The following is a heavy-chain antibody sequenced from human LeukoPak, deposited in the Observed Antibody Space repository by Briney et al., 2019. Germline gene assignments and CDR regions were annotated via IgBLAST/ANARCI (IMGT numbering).Heavy chain of an antibody. D-gene: IGHD3-9*01. Sequence: GGTQRLPRAASGFTFRRHSMNWVRQAPAKALEGVAFIRYDGSNKYYADSVRGRFTISRDNSKNRLYLPMHSQRAEDRAVFLCAKDRPLRYFDYLLHNGFHPWGQGTLVTVSS. CDR2: IRYDGSNK. J-gene: IGHJ5*02. CDR1: GFTFRRHS. CDR3: AKDRPLRYFDYLLHNGFHP. V-gene: IGHV3-30*02.